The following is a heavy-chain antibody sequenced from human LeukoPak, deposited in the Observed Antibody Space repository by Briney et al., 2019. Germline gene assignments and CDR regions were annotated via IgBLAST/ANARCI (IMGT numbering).Heavy chain of an antibody. D-gene: IGHD2-15*01. V-gene: IGHV4-30-4*01. CDR3: ARDCSGGSCYGAFDI. CDR2: IYDSGST. Sequence: TSETLSLTCTVSGASIRSGDYYWSWIRQPPGKGLEWIRYIYDSGSTYYNPSLKSRITISVDTSENRFSLKLSSVTATDTAVYYCARDCSGGSCYGAFDIWGQGTMVTVSS. J-gene: IGHJ3*02. CDR1: GASIRSGDYY.